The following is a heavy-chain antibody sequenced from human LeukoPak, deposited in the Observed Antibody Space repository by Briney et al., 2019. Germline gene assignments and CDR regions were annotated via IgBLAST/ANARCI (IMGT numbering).Heavy chain of an antibody. Sequence: SQTLSLTCTVSGGSITSGGNYWTWIRQHPGEGLEWIGYISHSGSTYYNPSLKSRVIISVDTSKNHFSLQLISVTAADTAVYYCARYYCASSSCPGVDYWGRGTLVTVSS. V-gene: IGHV4-31*03. CDR3: ARYYCASSSCPGVDY. CDR2: ISHSGST. D-gene: IGHD2-2*01. J-gene: IGHJ4*02. CDR1: GGSITSGGNY.